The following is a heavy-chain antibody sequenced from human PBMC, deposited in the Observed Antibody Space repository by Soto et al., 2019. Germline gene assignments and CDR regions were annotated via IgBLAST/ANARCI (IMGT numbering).Heavy chain of an antibody. D-gene: IGHD3-22*01. CDR3: AKDLKGRARGYYPKFDY. Sequence: GGSLRLSCAASGFTFSSYAMSWVRQAPGKGLEWVSAISGSGGSTYYADSVKGRFTISRDNSKNTLYLQMNSLRAEDTAVYYCAKDLKGRARGYYPKFDYWGQGTLVTVSS. CDR2: ISGSGGST. CDR1: GFTFSSYA. J-gene: IGHJ4*02. V-gene: IGHV3-23*01.